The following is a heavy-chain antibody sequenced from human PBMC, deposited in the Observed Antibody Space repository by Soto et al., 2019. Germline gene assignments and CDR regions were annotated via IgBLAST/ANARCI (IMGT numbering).Heavy chain of an antibody. Sequence: SETLSLTCTVSGGSISSYYWSWIRQPPGKGLEWIGYIYYSGSTNYNPSLKSRVTISVDTSKNQFSLKLSSVTAADTAVYYCARMGYSYGSDYYYYGMDVWGQGTTVTVS. CDR3: ARMGYSYGSDYYYYGMDV. CDR1: GGSISSYY. V-gene: IGHV4-59*01. D-gene: IGHD5-18*01. CDR2: IYYSGST. J-gene: IGHJ6*02.